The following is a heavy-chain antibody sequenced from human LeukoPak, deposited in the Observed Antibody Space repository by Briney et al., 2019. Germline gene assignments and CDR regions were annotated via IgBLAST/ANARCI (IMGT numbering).Heavy chain of an antibody. J-gene: IGHJ4*02. CDR3: AKSQKHSYDFWSGYYLFDY. CDR1: GFTFSSYA. Sequence: GGSLRLSCAASGFTFSSYAMSWVRQAPGKGLEWVSAISGSGGSTYYADSVKGRFTISRDNSKNTLYLQMNSLRAEDTAVYYCAKSQKHSYDFWSGYYLFDYWGQGTLVTVSS. CDR2: ISGSGGST. D-gene: IGHD3-3*01. V-gene: IGHV3-23*01.